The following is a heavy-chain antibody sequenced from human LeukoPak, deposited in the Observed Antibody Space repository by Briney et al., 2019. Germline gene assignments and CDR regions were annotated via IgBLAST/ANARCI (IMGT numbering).Heavy chain of an antibody. CDR2: IHHSGST. CDR1: GDSISSYY. V-gene: IGHV4-59*01. D-gene: IGHD5-18*01. J-gene: IGHJ4*02. CDR3: ARAVDTAMVYYFDY. Sequence: SETLSLTCTVSGDSISSYYWSWIRQPPGGGLEWVGYIHHSGSTKYNPSLKSRVIISVDTSKNQFSLKLISVTAADTAVYYCARAVDTAMVYYFDYWGQGTLVTVSS.